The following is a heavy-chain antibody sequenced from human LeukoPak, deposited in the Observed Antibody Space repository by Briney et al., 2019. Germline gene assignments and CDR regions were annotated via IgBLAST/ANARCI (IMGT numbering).Heavy chain of an antibody. V-gene: IGHV3-21*01. D-gene: IGHD3-10*01. CDR1: GFTFSDYA. Sequence: EPGGSLRLSCVASGFTFSDYATSWVRQAPGKGLEWVSSISSSSSYIYYADSVKGRFTISRDNAKNSLYLQMNSLRAEDTAVYYCARDRGSDYWGQGTLVTVSS. J-gene: IGHJ4*02. CDR3: ARDRGSDY. CDR2: ISSSSSYI.